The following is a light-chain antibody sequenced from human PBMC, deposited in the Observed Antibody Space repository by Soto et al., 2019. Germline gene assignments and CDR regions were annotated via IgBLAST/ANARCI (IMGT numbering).Light chain of an antibody. V-gene: IGLV7-43*01. J-gene: IGLJ3*02. CDR1: TGAVTSGYY. CDR3: LLYDGGTGV. Sequence: QAVVTQEPSVTVSPGGTVTLTCASSTGAVTSGYYPNWFQQKRGQPPRTLIYSTSNKQSWTPARFSGSLLGGKAALTLSGVQPEDEADYYCLLYDGGTGVLGGGTKVTVL. CDR2: STS.